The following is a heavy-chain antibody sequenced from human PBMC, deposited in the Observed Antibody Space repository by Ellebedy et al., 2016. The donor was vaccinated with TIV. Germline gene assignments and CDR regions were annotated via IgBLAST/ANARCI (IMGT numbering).Heavy chain of an antibody. CDR1: GGSFSGYY. V-gene: IGHV4-34*01. J-gene: IGHJ5*02. D-gene: IGHD3-22*01. CDR3: ARVNYYDSSGYYYSSSWFDP. CDR2: INHSGST. Sequence: SQTLSLTCAVHGGSFSGYYWSWIRQPPGKGLEWIGEINHSGSTNYNPSLKSRVTISVDTSTNQFSLKLSSVTAADTAVYYCARVNYYDSSGYYYSSSWFDPWGQGTLVTVSS.